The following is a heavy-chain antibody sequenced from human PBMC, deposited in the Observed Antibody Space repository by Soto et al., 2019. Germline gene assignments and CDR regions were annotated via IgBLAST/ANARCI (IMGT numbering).Heavy chain of an antibody. CDR3: ARDWLGLWFGELWAIDAFDI. CDR1: GFTFSSYS. V-gene: IGHV3-21*01. Sequence: GGSLRLSCAASGFTFSSYSMNWVRQAPGKGLEWVSSISSSSSYIYYADSVKGRFTISRDNAKNSLYLQMNSLRAEDTAVYYCARDWLGLWFGELWAIDAFDIWGQGTMVTVSS. CDR2: ISSSSSYI. D-gene: IGHD3-10*01. J-gene: IGHJ3*02.